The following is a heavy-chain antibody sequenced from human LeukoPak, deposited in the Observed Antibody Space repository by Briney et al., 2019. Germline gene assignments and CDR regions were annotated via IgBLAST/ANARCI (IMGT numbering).Heavy chain of an antibody. CDR1: GGSISSYY. CDR2: IYTSGSN. Sequence: SETLSLTCTVSGGSISSYYWSWIRQPARKGLEWIGRIYTSGSNHYNPSLKSRVTMSVDTSKNQYSLKLSSVTAADTAVDYCARVWSTGEVGGVLFHYLGQGTLVTVSS. J-gene: IGHJ4*02. CDR3: ARVWSTGEVGGVLFHY. D-gene: IGHD1-26*01. V-gene: IGHV4-4*07.